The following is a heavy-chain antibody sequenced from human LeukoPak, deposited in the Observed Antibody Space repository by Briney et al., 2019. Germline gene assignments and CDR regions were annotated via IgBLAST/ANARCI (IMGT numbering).Heavy chain of an antibody. J-gene: IGHJ4*02. V-gene: IGHV4-34*01. D-gene: IGHD4-17*01. CDR1: GVSFNDYY. CDR3: TRMTTEHDY. Sequence: SETLSLTCAVSGVSFNDYYWSWVRQTPGKGLEWIGEINHSGYTNDSPSLKSRVTLSIDTSRKQFSLNLRSVTVADTGIYYCTRMTTEHDYWGQGTLVTVSS. CDR2: INHSGYT.